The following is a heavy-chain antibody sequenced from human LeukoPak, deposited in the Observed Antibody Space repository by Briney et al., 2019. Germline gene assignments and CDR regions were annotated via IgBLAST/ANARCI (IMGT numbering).Heavy chain of an antibody. Sequence: ASVKVSCKASGYTFTSYGISWVRQAPGQGLEWMGWISAYNGNTNYAQKLQGRVTMTTDTSTSTAYMELRSLRSDDTAVYYCATSGVIPFGGLIVPSLDYWGQGTLVTVSS. J-gene: IGHJ4*02. V-gene: IGHV1-18*01. CDR1: GYTFTSYG. CDR3: ATSGVIPFGGLIVPSLDY. D-gene: IGHD3-16*02. CDR2: ISAYNGNT.